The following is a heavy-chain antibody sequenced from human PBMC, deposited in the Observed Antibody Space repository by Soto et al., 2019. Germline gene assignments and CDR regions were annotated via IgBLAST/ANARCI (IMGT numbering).Heavy chain of an antibody. CDR3: ARDWWGGYCTNGVCPQVDYYYYYGMDV. CDR2: ISAYNGNT. CDR1: GYTFTSYG. J-gene: IGHJ6*02. V-gene: IGHV1-18*01. Sequence: ASVKVSCKASGYTFTSYGISWVRQAPGQGLEWMGWISAYNGNTNYAQKLQGRVTMTTDTSTSTAYMELRSLRSDDTAVYYCARDWWGGYCTNGVCPQVDYYYYYGMDVWGQGTTVTVSS. D-gene: IGHD2-8*01.